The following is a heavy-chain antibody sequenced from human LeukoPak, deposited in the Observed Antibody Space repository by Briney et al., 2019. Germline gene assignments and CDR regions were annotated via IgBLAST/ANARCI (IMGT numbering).Heavy chain of an antibody. CDR3: ARACDPHGDYLN. D-gene: IGHD4-17*01. CDR1: GYTFTGYY. CDR2: INPNTGGT. J-gene: IGHJ4*02. V-gene: IGHV1-2*02. Sequence: ASVKVSCKASGYTFTGYYMHWVRQAPGQGLEWMGWINPNTGGTNYAQKFQGRVTMTRDTSISTAYMELSRLRSDDTAVYYCARACDPHGDYLNWGQGTLVTVSS.